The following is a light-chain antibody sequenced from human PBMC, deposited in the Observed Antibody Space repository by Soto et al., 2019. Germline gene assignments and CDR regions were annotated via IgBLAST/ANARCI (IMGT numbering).Light chain of an antibody. J-gene: IGKJ1*01. V-gene: IGKV3-15*01. CDR1: RSLSSN. Sequence: MGMMHTPATLSVSQEERATLSCRASRSLSSNLAWYQHSPGQVPRLLIYGASTRAAGIPARFSGSGSGTEFTLTITSLQSEDSAVYYCQHYNNLWAFGQGTKVDI. CDR2: GAS. CDR3: QHYNNLWA.